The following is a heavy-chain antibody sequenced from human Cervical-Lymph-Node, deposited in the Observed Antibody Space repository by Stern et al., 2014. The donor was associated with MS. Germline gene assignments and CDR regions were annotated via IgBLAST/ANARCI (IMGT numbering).Heavy chain of an antibody. V-gene: IGHV3-33*01. J-gene: IGHJ4*02. Sequence: QVQLVQSGGGAVQPGRSLRLSWATSGFTFSGYGMYWVRQAPGKGLEWVAISWSDGTKEDYADSVKGRFTISRDNSKNTLYLQMTSLRAEDTAVYYCARDDRTSWYGGMPHWGQGTLVTVSS. CDR2: SWSDGTKE. D-gene: IGHD6-13*01. CDR1: GFTFSGYG. CDR3: ARDDRTSWYGGMPH.